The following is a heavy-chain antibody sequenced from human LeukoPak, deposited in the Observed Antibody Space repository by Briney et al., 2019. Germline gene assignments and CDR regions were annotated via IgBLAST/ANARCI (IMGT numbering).Heavy chain of an antibody. V-gene: IGHV4-38-2*02. CDR3: ARVGYSSSWNFDY. CDR1: GYSISSGYY. J-gene: IGHJ4*02. CDR2: IYHSGST. D-gene: IGHD6-13*01. Sequence: SETLSLTCTVSGYSISSGYYWGWIRQPPGKGLEWIGSIYHSGSTYYNPSLKSRVTISVDTSKNQFSLKLSSVTAADTAVYYCARVGYSSSWNFDYWGQGTLVTVSS.